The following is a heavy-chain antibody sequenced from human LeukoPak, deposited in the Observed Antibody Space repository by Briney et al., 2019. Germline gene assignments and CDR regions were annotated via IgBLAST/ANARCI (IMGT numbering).Heavy chain of an antibody. D-gene: IGHD6-13*01. CDR1: GYTFTTYY. CDR2: INPSGGST. CDR3: ARGHSSSWYYFDY. J-gene: IGHJ4*02. V-gene: IGHV1-46*01. Sequence: GASVKVSCKASGYTFTTYYMHWVRQAPGQGLEWMGIINPSGGSTSYAQKFQGRVTMTRDTSKSQFSLKLSSVTAADTAVYYCARGHSSSWYYFDYWGQGALVTVSS.